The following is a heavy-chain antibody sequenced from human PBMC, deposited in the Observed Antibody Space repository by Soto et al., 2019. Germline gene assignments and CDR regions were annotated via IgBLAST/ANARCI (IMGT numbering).Heavy chain of an antibody. V-gene: IGHV2-5*02. CDR1: GFSLSNSGVG. CDR3: AHCTLHDYGDYDPGTSHGFYS. Sequence: QITLKESGPSPVKPTQTLTVTCTFSGFSLSNSGVGVAWIRQPPGKALEWLALIYGDNDKRYSPSLKTRLTTTKATSKNLVVLTTTNRDPVDTAPYYCAHCTLHDYGDYDPGTSHGFYSWGQGTLVTVSS. D-gene: IGHD4-17*01. J-gene: IGHJ4*02. CDR2: IYGDNDK.